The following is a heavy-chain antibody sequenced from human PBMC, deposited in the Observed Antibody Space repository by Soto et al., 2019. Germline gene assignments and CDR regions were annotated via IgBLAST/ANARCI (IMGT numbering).Heavy chain of an antibody. CDR2: IYYSGST. D-gene: IGHD3-3*01. Sequence: PSETLSLTCTVSGGSISSGGYYWSWIRQHPGKGLEWIGYIYYSGSTYYNPSLKSRVTISVDTSKNQFSLKLSSVTAADTAVYYCARESGVPITIFGVVIGGPARGYYYYGMDVWGQGTTVTVSS. CDR3: ARESGVPITIFGVVIGGPARGYYYYGMDV. J-gene: IGHJ6*02. V-gene: IGHV4-31*03. CDR1: GGSISSGGYY.